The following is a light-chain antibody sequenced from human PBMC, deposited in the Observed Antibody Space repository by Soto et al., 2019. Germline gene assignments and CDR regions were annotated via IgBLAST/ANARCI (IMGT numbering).Light chain of an antibody. V-gene: IGKV3-15*01. CDR3: QQYKNWPPEYT. Sequence: EIVMTQSPATLSVSPGERVTLFCRASQSVNSRLAWYQQKPAQASRLLIYDASTRATGIPARFSGSGSGTEFTLTISSLQSEDFAVYYCQQYKNWPPEYTFGQGTKLEIK. J-gene: IGKJ2*01. CDR1: QSVNSR. CDR2: DAS.